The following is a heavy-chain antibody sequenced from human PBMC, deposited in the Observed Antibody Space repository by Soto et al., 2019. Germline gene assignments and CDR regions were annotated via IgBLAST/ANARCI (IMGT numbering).Heavy chain of an antibody. CDR1: GYTLPSFA. Sequence: GSGKVSCRASGYTLPSFAMDLVRQAPGQRLEWMGWINAGNGNTKYSQKFQGRVTITRDTSASTAYMELSSLRSEDTAVYYCARAITMVRGVILRYWGQGTLVTVS. D-gene: IGHD3-10*01. CDR2: INAGNGNT. CDR3: ARAITMVRGVILRY. V-gene: IGHV1-3*01. J-gene: IGHJ4*02.